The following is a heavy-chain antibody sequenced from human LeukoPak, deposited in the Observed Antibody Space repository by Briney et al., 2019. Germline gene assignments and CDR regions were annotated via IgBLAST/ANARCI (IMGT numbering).Heavy chain of an antibody. J-gene: IGHJ4*02. CDR1: GYTFTSYG. V-gene: IGHV1-18*01. CDR2: ISAYNSNT. Sequence: ASVNLSCKASGYTFTSYGISWVRQSPGHGLEWMGWISAYNSNTKYAKKLQGRVTMTTDTSTSTAYMQLRSLRSHDTAVPYCASSQHGVVTVTAEVDYWGEGGLVTVSS. D-gene: IGHD4-17*01. CDR3: ASSQHGVVTVTAEVDY.